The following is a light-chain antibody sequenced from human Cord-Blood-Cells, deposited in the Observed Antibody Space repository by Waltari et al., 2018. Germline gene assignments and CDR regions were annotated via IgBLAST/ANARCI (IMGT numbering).Light chain of an antibody. CDR3: CSYAGSYTLV. J-gene: IGLJ3*02. Sequence: QSALTQPRSVSGSPGQSVTISCTGTSSDVGGYNYVSWYQQHPGKAPKLMIYDVSKRPSGVPVRFSGSKSGNPVSLTISGLQAEDEADYYCCSYAGSYTLVFGGGTKLTVL. V-gene: IGLV2-11*01. CDR1: SSDVGGYNY. CDR2: DVS.